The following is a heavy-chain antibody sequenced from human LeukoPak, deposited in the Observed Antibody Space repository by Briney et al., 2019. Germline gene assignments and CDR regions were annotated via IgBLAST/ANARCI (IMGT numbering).Heavy chain of an antibody. CDR3: ARVTHRWFDP. Sequence: SETLSLTCAVSGGSIRSGGYSWSWIRQPPGKGLEWIGYIYHSGSTYYNPSLKSRVTISVDRSKNQFSLKLSSVTAADTAVYYCARVTHRWFDPWGQATLVTVSS. CDR1: GGSIRSGGYS. J-gene: IGHJ5*02. V-gene: IGHV4-30-2*01. CDR2: IYHSGST. D-gene: IGHD2-21*01.